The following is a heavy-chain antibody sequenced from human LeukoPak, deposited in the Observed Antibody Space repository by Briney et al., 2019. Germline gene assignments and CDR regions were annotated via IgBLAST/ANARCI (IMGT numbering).Heavy chain of an antibody. CDR2: IYSGGST. J-gene: IGHJ5*02. CDR3: ARLVGAAHLDP. CDR1: GFTVSSNY. Sequence: GGSLRLSCAASGFTVSSNYMSWVRQAPGKGLEWVSVIYSGGSTYYADSVKGRFTISRDNSKNTLYLQMNSLRAEDTAVYYCARLVGAAHLDPWGQGTLVAVSS. D-gene: IGHD1-26*01. V-gene: IGHV3-66*02.